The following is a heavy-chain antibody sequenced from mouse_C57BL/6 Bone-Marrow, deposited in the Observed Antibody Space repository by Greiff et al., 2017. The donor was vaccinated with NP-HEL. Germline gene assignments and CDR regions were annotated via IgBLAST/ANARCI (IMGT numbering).Heavy chain of an antibody. CDR3: ARRGKGGFAY. J-gene: IGHJ3*01. V-gene: IGHV5-6*02. Sequence: EVKLEESGGDLVKPGGSLKLSCAASGFTFSSYGMSWVRQTPDKRLEWVATISSGGSYTYYPDSVKGRFTISRDNAKNTLYLQMSSLKSEDTAMYYCARRGKGGFAYWGQGTLVTVSA. CDR2: ISSGGSYT. D-gene: IGHD4-1*01. CDR1: GFTFSSYG.